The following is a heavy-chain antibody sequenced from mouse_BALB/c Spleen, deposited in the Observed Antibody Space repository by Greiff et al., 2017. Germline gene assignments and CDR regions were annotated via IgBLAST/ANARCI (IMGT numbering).Heavy chain of an antibody. D-gene: IGHD1-2*01. J-gene: IGHJ2*01. CDR3: AREGTALIDY. Sequence: DVKLQESGPGLVKPSQSLSLTCTVTGYSITGDYAWNWIRQSPGNKLEWMGYISYSGRTSYNPSLKSRISITRDTSKNQFYLQFNSVTTEDTATYYCAREGTALIDYWGQGTTLTVSS. CDR2: ISYSGRT. CDR1: GYSITGDYA. V-gene: IGHV3-2*02.